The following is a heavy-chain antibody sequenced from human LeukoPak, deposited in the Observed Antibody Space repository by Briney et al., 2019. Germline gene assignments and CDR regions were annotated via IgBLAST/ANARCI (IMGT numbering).Heavy chain of an antibody. CDR3: AELGITMIGGV. CDR2: ISGTGGST. Sequence: GGSLRLSCAASGFTFSSYAMTWVRQAPGKGLEWVSSISGTGGSTYYADSVKGRFTISRDNSKNTLYLQMNSLRAEDTAVYYCAELGITMIGGVWGKGTTVTISS. V-gene: IGHV3-23*01. D-gene: IGHD3-10*02. J-gene: IGHJ6*04. CDR1: GFTFSSYA.